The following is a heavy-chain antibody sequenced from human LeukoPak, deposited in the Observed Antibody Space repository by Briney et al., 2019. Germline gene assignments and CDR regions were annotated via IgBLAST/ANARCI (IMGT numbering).Heavy chain of an antibody. D-gene: IGHD1-26*01. CDR2: VSYSGST. V-gene: IGHV4-59*01. Sequence: SETLSLTCTVSGGSISGYYWSWIRQPPGKGLEWIAYVSYSGSTDYNPSLKGRVTVSVDTSKDQFSLNLNSVTAADTAVYYCARLFHPSFSGNYPFDYWGQGTLVTVSS. CDR3: ARLFHPSFSGNYPFDY. J-gene: IGHJ4*02. CDR1: GGSISGYY.